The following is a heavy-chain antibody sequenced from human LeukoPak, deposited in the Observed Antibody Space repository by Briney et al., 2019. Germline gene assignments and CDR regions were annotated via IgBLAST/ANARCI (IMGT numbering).Heavy chain of an antibody. CDR3: ASAAGWELGY. J-gene: IGHJ4*02. CDR2: IKQDGGEK. V-gene: IGHV3-7*01. CDR1: GSTFSRYW. Sequence: PGGSLRLSCAASGSTFSRYWMSWVRQTPEKGLEWVANIKQDGGEKNYVDSVKGRFTISRDNAKNSLYLQMNSLRAEDTAVYYCASAAGWELGYWGQGTLVTVSS. D-gene: IGHD3-10*01.